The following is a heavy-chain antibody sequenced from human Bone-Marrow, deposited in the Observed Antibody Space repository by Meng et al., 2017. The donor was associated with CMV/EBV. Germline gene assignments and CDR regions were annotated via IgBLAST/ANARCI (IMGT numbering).Heavy chain of an antibody. CDR1: GFTFSSYA. Sequence: GESLKISCAASGFTFSSYAMHWVRQAPGKGLEWVAFIRYDGSNKYYADSVKGRFTISRDNSKNTLYLQMNSLRAEDTAVYYCAKYNDFWSGYYTDAFDIWGQGTMVTVSS. D-gene: IGHD3-3*01. J-gene: IGHJ3*02. V-gene: IGHV3-30*02. CDR3: AKYNDFWSGYYTDAFDI. CDR2: IRYDGSNK.